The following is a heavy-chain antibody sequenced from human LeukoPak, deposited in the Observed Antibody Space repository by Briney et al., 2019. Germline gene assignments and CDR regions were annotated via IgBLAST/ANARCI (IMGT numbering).Heavy chain of an antibody. CDR3: ARGYQSGHYYY. D-gene: IGHD3-22*01. V-gene: IGHV3-49*04. Sequence: SLRLSCAASGFTFSSYEMNWVRQAPGKGLEWVGFIRSKGSGGTTEYAASVKGRFTILRDDSKSIAYLQMNSVKTEDTAVYFCARGYQSGHYYYWGQGTLVAVSS. CDR1: GFTFSSYE. J-gene: IGHJ4*02. CDR2: IRSKGSGGTT.